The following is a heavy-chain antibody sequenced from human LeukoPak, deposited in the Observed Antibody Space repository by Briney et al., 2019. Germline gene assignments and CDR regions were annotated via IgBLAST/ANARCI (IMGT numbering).Heavy chain of an antibody. CDR2: ISYDGSKK. Sequence: GGSLRLSCAASGFTFSPYGMHWVRQAPGKGLEWVAFISYDGSKKYYADSVKGRFTISRAKSKNTLYLQMDSLRTEDTAVYYCAKDGGDYYGSGSGDYWGQGTLVTVSS. CDR3: AKDGGDYYGSGSGDY. D-gene: IGHD3-10*01. J-gene: IGHJ4*02. V-gene: IGHV3-30*18. CDR1: GFTFSPYG.